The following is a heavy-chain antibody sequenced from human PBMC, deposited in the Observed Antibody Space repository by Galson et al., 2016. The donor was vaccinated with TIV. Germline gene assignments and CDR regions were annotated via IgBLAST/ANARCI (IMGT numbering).Heavy chain of an antibody. D-gene: IGHD3-10*01. Sequence: SLRLSCAASGLTFSTYAMYWVRQSQSKGLEWVAFISYDGTNKYYADSVKGRSTVSRDNSKNTLYLQLNNVRPEDTAVYYCARVTMIRGTLDYWGQGTLVTVSS. V-gene: IGHV3-30*04. CDR2: ISYDGTNK. CDR3: ARVTMIRGTLDY. CDR1: GLTFSTYA. J-gene: IGHJ4*02.